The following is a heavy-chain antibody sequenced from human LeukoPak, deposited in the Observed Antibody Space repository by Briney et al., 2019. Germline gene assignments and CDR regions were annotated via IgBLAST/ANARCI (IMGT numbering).Heavy chain of an antibody. Sequence: GGSLRLSCVASGFTFDSYWMHWVRQAPGKGLVWVSHINTDGSNTNYADSMKGRFTISRDNAKNTLYLQMNSLRVEATAVYYCGRGYSGSWAYWGQGTLVTVSP. CDR3: GRGYSGSWAY. J-gene: IGHJ4*02. D-gene: IGHD1-26*01. CDR2: INTDGSNT. CDR1: GFTFDSYW. V-gene: IGHV3-74*01.